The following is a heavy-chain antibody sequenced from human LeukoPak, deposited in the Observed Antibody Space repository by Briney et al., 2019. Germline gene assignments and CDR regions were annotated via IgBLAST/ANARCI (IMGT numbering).Heavy chain of an antibody. J-gene: IGHJ6*03. CDR3: ARGPPRGKYYYMDV. CDR2: IGTASDT. Sequence: PGGSLRLSCAASGFTFSSFDMHWVRQPTGQGLERLSTIGTASDTYYPGSVECRFTLSRDNAKNSLYLQMNSLTAGDTAVYYCARGPPRGKYYYMDVWGKGTTVTVSS. V-gene: IGHV3-13*01. D-gene: IGHD1-1*01. CDR1: GFTFSSFD.